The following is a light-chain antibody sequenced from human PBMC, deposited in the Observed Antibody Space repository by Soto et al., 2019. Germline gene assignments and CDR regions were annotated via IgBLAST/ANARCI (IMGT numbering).Light chain of an antibody. CDR2: EAS. Sequence: QSALTQPASVSGSPGQSITISCTGTSSDIGSYNFVSWYQQRPGKAPKLMIFEASKRPSGVPYRFSGSKSANTASLTISGXQAEDEADYYCFSYAGXTXXVFGGGXK. CDR3: FSYAGXTXXV. J-gene: IGLJ3*02. V-gene: IGLV2-23*01. CDR1: SSDIGSYNF.